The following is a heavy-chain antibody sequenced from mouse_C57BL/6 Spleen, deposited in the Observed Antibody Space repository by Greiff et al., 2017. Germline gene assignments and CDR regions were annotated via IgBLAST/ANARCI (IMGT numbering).Heavy chain of an antibody. Sequence: EVQLQQSGPELVQPGASVKISCKASGYSFTGYYMNWVKQSPEKSLEWIGEINPSTGGTTYNQKFKAKVILTVDNSYSTDYMQLKSLSTEYSSRYYCARWHYGSSSYFDVGGTGTTVTVSS. CDR2: INPSTGGT. D-gene: IGHD1-1*01. V-gene: IGHV1-42*01. CDR1: GYSFTGYY. CDR3: ARWHYGSSSYFDV. J-gene: IGHJ1*03.